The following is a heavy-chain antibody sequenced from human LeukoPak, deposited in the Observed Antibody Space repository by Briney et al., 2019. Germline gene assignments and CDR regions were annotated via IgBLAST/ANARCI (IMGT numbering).Heavy chain of an antibody. Sequence: GGSLRLSCAASGLTFSSYSMNWVRQAPGKGLEWVSSISSSSSYIYYADSVKGRFTISRDNAKNSLYLQMNSLRAEDTALYFCAKKAQYDGHYPLDYWGQGTLVTVSA. J-gene: IGHJ4*02. CDR1: GLTFSSYS. V-gene: IGHV3-21*04. CDR3: AKKAQYDGHYPLDY. D-gene: IGHD4/OR15-4a*01. CDR2: ISSSSSYI.